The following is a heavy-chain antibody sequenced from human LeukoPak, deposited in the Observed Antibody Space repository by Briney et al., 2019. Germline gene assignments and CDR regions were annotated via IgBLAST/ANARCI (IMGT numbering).Heavy chain of an antibody. CDR3: TTYFDTTGYFEEAYDT. J-gene: IGHJ4*03. V-gene: IGHV3-48*01. CDR1: GFPFSRYS. Sequence: GGSLRLSCAPSGFPFSRYSMNWVRQAPGKGLEWVAYISTDSRTIYYGDSVKGRFSISRDNDKTLLYLQMENPRVEDTAVYYCTTYFDTTGYFEEAYDTWGQGTLVTVSA. D-gene: IGHD3-22*01. CDR2: ISTDSRTI.